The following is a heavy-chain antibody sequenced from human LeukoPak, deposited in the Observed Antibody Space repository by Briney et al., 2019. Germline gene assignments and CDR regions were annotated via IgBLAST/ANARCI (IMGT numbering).Heavy chain of an antibody. J-gene: IGHJ4*02. CDR3: VRGCGSGDYGFGY. CDR2: ITKSGSTI. Sequence: GGSLRLPCAASGFTFSSYEMNWVRQAPGKGLEWVSYITKSGSTIYYADSVKGRFTISRDNAKNSLYLQMNSLRVDDTAVYYCVRGCGSGDYGFGYWGQGTLVTVSS. D-gene: IGHD3-3*01. CDR1: GFTFSSYE. V-gene: IGHV3-48*03.